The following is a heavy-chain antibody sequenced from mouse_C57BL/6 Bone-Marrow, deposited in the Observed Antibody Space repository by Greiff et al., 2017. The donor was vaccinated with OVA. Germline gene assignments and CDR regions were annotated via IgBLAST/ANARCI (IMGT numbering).Heavy chain of an antibody. CDR2: IRLKSDNYAT. V-gene: IGHV6-3*01. J-gene: IGHJ3*01. Sequence: EVQLQESGGGLVQPGGSMKLSCVASGFTFSNYWMNWVRQSPEKGLEWVAQIRLKSDNYATHYAVSGKGRFTISRDDSKSSVYLQMNNLRAKDTGIYYCTYYYGPGFAYWGQGTLVTVSA. CDR1: GFTFSNYW. D-gene: IGHD1-1*01. CDR3: TYYYGPGFAY.